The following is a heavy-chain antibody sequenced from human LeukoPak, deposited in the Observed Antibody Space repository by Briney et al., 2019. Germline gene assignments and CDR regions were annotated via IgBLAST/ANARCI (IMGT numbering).Heavy chain of an antibody. D-gene: IGHD1-26*01. CDR2: ISVSGDNT. CDR3: AKGGSVGATTYFFDY. J-gene: IGHJ4*02. CDR1: GFTFSSYA. Sequence: PGGSLRLSCAASGFTFSSYAMSWVRQAPGKGLEWVSTISVSGDNTYYADSVRGRFTISRDNSRNTLYLQTNSLRAEDTAFYYCAKGGSVGATTYFFDYWGQGTLVTVSS. V-gene: IGHV3-23*01.